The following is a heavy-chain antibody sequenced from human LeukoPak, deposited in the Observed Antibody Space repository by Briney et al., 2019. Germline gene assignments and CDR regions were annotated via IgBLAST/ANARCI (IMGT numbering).Heavy chain of an antibody. CDR1: GGSISNRSYY. Sequence: SETLSLTCTVSGGSISNRSYYWSWIRQPPGKGLEWIGYIYYSGSTNYNPSLKSRVTISVDTSKNQFSLKLSSVTAADTAVYYCARSKIDWSLLEYYYYYMDVWGKGTTVTISS. J-gene: IGHJ6*03. CDR2: IYYSGST. V-gene: IGHV4-61*01. D-gene: IGHD3-9*01. CDR3: ARSKIDWSLLEYYYYYMDV.